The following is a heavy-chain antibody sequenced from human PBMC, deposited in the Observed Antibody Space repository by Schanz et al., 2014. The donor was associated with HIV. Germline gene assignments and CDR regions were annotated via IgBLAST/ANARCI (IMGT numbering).Heavy chain of an antibody. CDR3: AKDLSDDTSAYYRY. J-gene: IGHJ4*02. CDR2: MRGSDDST. V-gene: IGHV3-23*01. Sequence: EVKLSESGGGLVQPGGSLRLSCVASGFTFSTYAMSWVRQAPGKGLEWVSGMRGSDDSTFYADSVKGRFTISRDNSKNTLYFQMNSLRAEDTALYYCAKDLSDDTSAYYRYWGQGTLVTVSS. D-gene: IGHD3-22*01. CDR1: GFTFSTYA.